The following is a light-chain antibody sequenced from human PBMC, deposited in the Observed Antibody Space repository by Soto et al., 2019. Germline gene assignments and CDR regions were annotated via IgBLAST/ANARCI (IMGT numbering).Light chain of an antibody. Sequence: DIQMTQSPSTLSASVGDRVTITCRASQYISIWLAWYQQKPGKAPNLLINKASSLQSEVPSRFSGSGSGTEFTLTITSLQPDDFGVYYCQQYKSSSTFGQGTKVDIK. CDR2: KAS. J-gene: IGKJ1*01. V-gene: IGKV1-5*03. CDR1: QYISIW. CDR3: QQYKSSST.